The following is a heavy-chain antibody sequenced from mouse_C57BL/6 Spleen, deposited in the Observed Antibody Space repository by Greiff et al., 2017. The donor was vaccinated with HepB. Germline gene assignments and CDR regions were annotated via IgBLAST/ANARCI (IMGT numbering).Heavy chain of an antibody. D-gene: IGHD2-3*01. CDR3: TLMVTTAWFAY. CDR1: GFNIKDYY. Sequence: EVQLQQSGAELVRPGASVKLSCTASGFNIKDYYMHWVKQRPEQGLEWIGRIDPEDGDTEYAPKFQGKATMTADTSSNTAYLQLSSLTSEDTAVFYSTLMVTTAWFAYWGQGTLVTVSA. CDR2: IDPEDGDT. V-gene: IGHV14-1*01. J-gene: IGHJ3*01.